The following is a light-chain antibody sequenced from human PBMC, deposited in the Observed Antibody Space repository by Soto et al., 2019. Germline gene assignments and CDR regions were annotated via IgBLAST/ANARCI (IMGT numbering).Light chain of an antibody. V-gene: IGKV1-39*01. CDR1: QSISSY. J-gene: IGKJ3*01. CDR3: QQSYSSPFT. Sequence: DIQMTQSPSSLSASVGDRVTITCRASQSISSYLNWYQQKPGKAPNLLIYAASILQSGVPSKFSGSGSGTDFTLTISSLQPEDFATYYCQQSYSSPFTVGPGTKVDIK. CDR2: AAS.